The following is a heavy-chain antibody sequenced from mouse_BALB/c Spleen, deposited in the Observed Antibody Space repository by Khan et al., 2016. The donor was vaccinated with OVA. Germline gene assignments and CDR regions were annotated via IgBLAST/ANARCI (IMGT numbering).Heavy chain of an antibody. CDR3: ARGTFDY. V-gene: IGHV1-34*01. CDR1: GYSFTTYY. J-gene: IGHJ3*01. D-gene: IGHD3-3*01. Sequence: EVELVESGPELMKPGASVKISCKASGYSFTTYYMHWVKQSHGKSLEWIGYIDPFNGGNDYNQKFKGKATLIVDKSSSTAYMHLSSLTSEDSAVYYCARGTFDYWGQGTLVTVSA. CDR2: IDPFNGGN.